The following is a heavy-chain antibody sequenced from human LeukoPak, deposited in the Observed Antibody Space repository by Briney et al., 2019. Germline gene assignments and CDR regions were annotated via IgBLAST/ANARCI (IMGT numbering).Heavy chain of an antibody. CDR3: ARGRRWLQLGYYFDY. CDR2: INHSGST. Sequence: SSETLSLTCAVYGGSFSGYYWSWIRQPPGKGLEWIGEINHSGSTNYNPSLKSRVTISVDTSKNQFSLKLSSVTAADTAVYYCARGRRWLQLGYYFDYWGQGTLVTVSS. J-gene: IGHJ4*02. V-gene: IGHV4-34*01. D-gene: IGHD5-24*01. CDR1: GGSFSGYY.